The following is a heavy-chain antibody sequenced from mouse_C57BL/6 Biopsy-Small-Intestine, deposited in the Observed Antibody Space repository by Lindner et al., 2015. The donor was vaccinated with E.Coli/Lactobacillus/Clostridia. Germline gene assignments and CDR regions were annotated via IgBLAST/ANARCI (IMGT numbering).Heavy chain of an antibody. D-gene: IGHD1-1*01. J-gene: IGHJ4*01. CDR2: IYPRDGST. V-gene: IGHV1-85*01. CDR3: AREDYYGRARYYYAMDY. Sequence: VQLQESGPELVKPGASVKLSCKASGYTFTSYDINWVKQRPGQGLEWIGWIYPRDGSTKYNEKFKGKATLTVDTSSSTAYMELHSLTSEDSAVYFCAREDYYGRARYYYAMDYWGQGTSVTVSS. CDR1: GYTFTSYD.